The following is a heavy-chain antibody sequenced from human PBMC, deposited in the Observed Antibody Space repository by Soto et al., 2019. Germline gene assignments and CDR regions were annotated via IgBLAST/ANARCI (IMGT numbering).Heavy chain of an antibody. CDR3: AREAGATGRVYYYYGMDV. J-gene: IGHJ6*02. CDR2: INPNSGGT. CDR1: GYTFTGYY. Sequence: ASVKVSCKASGYTFTGYYMHWVRQAPGQGLEWMGWINPNSGGTNYAQKFQGRVTMTRDTSISTAYMELSRLRSDDTAVYYCAREAGATGRVYYYYGMDVWGQGTTVTVSS. V-gene: IGHV1-2*02. D-gene: IGHD1-26*01.